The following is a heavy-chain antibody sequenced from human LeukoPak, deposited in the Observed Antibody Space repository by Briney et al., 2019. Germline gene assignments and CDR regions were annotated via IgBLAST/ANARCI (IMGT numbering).Heavy chain of an antibody. D-gene: IGHD3-16*01. CDR3: ARDNDRKDDS. V-gene: IGHV3-7*01. J-gene: IGHJ5*02. Sequence: GESLRLSCAASGFTFSNYWMTWVRQAPGKGLEWVANMNQDGSGKYYVDSVKGRFAISRDNAKNSLYLQMNNLRVEDTAVYYCARDNDRKDDSWGQGTLVTVSS. CDR2: MNQDGSGK. CDR1: GFTFSNYW.